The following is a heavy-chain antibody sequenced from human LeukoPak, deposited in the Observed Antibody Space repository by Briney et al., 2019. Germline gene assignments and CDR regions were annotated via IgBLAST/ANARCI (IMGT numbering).Heavy chain of an antibody. CDR1: GYTFTGYY. J-gene: IGHJ3*02. V-gene: IGHV1-2*02. CDR3: AREDYYDSRAFDI. Sequence: ASVKASCKASGYTFTGYYMHWVRQAPGQGLEWMGWINPNSGGTNYAQKFQGRVTMTRDTSISTAYMELSRLRSDDTAVYYCAREDYYDSRAFDIWGQGTMVAVSS. D-gene: IGHD3-22*01. CDR2: INPNSGGT.